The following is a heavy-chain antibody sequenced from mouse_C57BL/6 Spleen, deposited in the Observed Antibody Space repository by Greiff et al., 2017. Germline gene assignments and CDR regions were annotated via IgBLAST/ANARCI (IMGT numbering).Heavy chain of an antibody. V-gene: IGHV1-55*01. CDR2: IYPGSGST. CDR3: ARRGGYDGSMDY. Sequence: VQLQQPGAELVKPGASVKMSCKASGYTFTSYWITWVKQRPGQGLEWIGDIYPGSGSTNYNEKFKSKATLTVDTSSSTAYMQLSSLTSEDSAVYYCARRGGYDGSMDYWGQGTSVTVSS. J-gene: IGHJ4*01. D-gene: IGHD2-2*01. CDR1: GYTFTSYW.